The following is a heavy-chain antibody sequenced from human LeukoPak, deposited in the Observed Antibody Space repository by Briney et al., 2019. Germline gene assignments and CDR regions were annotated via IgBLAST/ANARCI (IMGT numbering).Heavy chain of an antibody. D-gene: IGHD3-22*01. CDR2: INSDGSSR. Sequence: GGSLRLSCAASGFTFSSYWMHWVRHAPGKGLVWVSLINSDGSSRNYADSVKGRFTISRDNSKNTLYLQMNSLRAEDTAVYYCARSTTGSIVVVITVGLGAFDIWGQGTMVTVSS. J-gene: IGHJ3*02. CDR1: GFTFSSYW. V-gene: IGHV3-74*01. CDR3: ARSTTGSIVVVITVGLGAFDI.